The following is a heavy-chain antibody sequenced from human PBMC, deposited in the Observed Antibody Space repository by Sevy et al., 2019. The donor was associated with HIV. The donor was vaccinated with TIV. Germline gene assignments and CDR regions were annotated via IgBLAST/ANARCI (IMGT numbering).Heavy chain of an antibody. CDR2: IHSDDTT. Sequence: GVSLRLSCAASGFTVNSNYMTWVRQAPGKGLEGVSVIHSDDTTYHADSVKDGFTISRDNFKNTLYLHMSSLRAEDTAVYYCARGKSGYGYALNYWGQGTLVTVSS. CDR3: ARGKSGYGYALNY. J-gene: IGHJ4*02. D-gene: IGHD5-18*01. CDR1: GFTVNSNY. V-gene: IGHV3-66*01.